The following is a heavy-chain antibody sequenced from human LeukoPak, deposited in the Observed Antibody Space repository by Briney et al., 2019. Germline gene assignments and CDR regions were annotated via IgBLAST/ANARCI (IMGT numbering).Heavy chain of an antibody. V-gene: IGHV4-59*01. J-gene: IGHJ4*02. D-gene: IGHD3-3*01. Sequence: SETLSLTCTVSGGSISSYYWSWIRQPPGKGLEWIGYIYYSGSTNYNPSLKSRVTISVDTSKNQFSLKLSSVTAADTAMYYCARGRGDFWSGYYFDYWGQGTLVTVSS. CDR3: ARGRGDFWSGYYFDY. CDR1: GGSISSYY. CDR2: IYYSGST.